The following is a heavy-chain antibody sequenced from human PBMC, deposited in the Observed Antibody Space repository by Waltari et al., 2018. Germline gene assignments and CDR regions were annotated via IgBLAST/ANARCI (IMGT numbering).Heavy chain of an antibody. J-gene: IGHJ6*03. V-gene: IGHV4-34*01. CDR1: GGSFSGYY. D-gene: IGHD1-26*01. CDR3: ARGGRGGSYWGYYYYMDV. Sequence: QVQLQQWGAGLLKPSETLSLTCAVHGGSFSGYYWSWIRQPPGKGLEWIGEINHSGSTNYNPSLKSRVTISVDTSKNQFSLKLSSVTAADTAVYYCARGGRGGSYWGYYYYMDVWGKGTTVTISS. CDR2: INHSGST.